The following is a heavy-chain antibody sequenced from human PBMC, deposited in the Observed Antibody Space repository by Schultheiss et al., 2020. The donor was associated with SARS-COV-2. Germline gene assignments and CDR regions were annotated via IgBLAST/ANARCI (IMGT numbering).Heavy chain of an antibody. CDR3: VKDVGTTLFGVLTPDD. D-gene: IGHD3-3*01. Sequence: GESLKISCAASGFTFSSYDMHWVRQATGKGLEWVSAIGTAGDTYYPGSVKGRFAISRDTSKNTLYLQMNSLRAEDTAVYYCVKDVGTTLFGVLTPDDWGQ. CDR1: GFTFSSYD. V-gene: IGHV3-13*01. CDR2: IGTAGDT. J-gene: IGHJ4*02.